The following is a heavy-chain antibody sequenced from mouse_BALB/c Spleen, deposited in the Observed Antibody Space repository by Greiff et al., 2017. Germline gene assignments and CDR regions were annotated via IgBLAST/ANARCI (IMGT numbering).Heavy chain of an antibody. V-gene: IGHV1-80*01. J-gene: IGHJ1*01. D-gene: IGHD2-3*01. CDR1: GYAFRSYW. CDR3: ARTGYYDNWYFDV. Sequence: QVQLQQSGAELVRPGSSVKISCKASGYAFRSYWMNWVKQRPGQGLEWIGQIYPGDGDTNYNGKFKGKATLTADKSSSTAYMQLSSLTSEDSAVYFCARTGYYDNWYFDVWGAGTTVTVSS. CDR2: IYPGDGDT.